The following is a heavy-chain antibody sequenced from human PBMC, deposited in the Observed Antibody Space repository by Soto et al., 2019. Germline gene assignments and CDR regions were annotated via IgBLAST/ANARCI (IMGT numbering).Heavy chain of an antibody. CDR2: MSHDGSNK. J-gene: IGHJ4*02. CDR1: GFTFISYA. Sequence: GGSLRLSCAASGFTFISYAMHWVRQAPGKGLEWVAVMSHDGSNKYYADSVKGRFTISRDNSRNTLYLQMDSLRAEDTAVYYCAKPRVPYDSSGFPDYWGQGTLVTVSS. V-gene: IGHV3-30*18. CDR3: AKPRVPYDSSGFPDY. D-gene: IGHD3-22*01.